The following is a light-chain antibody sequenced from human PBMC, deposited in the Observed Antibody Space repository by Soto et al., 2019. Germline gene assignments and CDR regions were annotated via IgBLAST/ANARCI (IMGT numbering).Light chain of an antibody. V-gene: IGKV3-15*01. CDR3: QHYNSYSEA. Sequence: ETTLTQSPATLSASPGERVTLSCRATQSVTYNLAWYQQEPGQAPRLLIYGASTRPTGIPARFSGRGSGTEFTLTISSLQPDDFATYYCQHYNSYSEAFGQGTKVDIK. CDR2: GAS. J-gene: IGKJ1*01. CDR1: QSVTYN.